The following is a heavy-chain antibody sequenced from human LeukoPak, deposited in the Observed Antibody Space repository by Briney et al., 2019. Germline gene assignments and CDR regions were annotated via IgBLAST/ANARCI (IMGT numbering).Heavy chain of an antibody. J-gene: IGHJ4*02. CDR2: IRPHDGYT. Sequence: ASVKVSCRAAGYTFTTCCIIWVRHAPREEFQWMGWIRPHDGYTNYAPNLRGRVTMTTDTSTTTAYMELRSLRSDDAGIYYCVRDYDYNFDYWGERILVTVHS. D-gene: IGHD4-11*01. CDR1: GYTFTTCC. CDR3: VRDYDYNFDY. V-gene: IGHV1-18*01.